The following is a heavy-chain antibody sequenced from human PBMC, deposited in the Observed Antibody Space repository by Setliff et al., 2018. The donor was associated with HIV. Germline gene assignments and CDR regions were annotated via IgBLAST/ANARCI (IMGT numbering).Heavy chain of an antibody. J-gene: IGHJ4*02. D-gene: IGHD3-22*01. V-gene: IGHV3-73*01. CDR2: MRSKANNYAT. Sequence: GGSLRLSCAASGFSFSGSTIHWVRQASGKGLEWLGRMRSKANNYATTYTASVKGRFTMSRDDSNNMAYLQMNSLKTEDTAVYYCIRAQDSSAYYYLDYWGQGTLVTVSS. CDR1: GFSFSGST. CDR3: IRAQDSSAYYYLDY.